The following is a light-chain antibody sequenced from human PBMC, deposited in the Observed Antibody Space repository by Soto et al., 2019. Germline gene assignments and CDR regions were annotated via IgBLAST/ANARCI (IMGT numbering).Light chain of an antibody. CDR3: SSYASSSIYV. Sequence: QSVLTQPASVSGSPGQSITISCTGTSSDVGGYNYVSWHQQHTGKAPKLIIYDVSNRPSGVSNRFSGSKSGNTASLTISGLQAEDEADYYCSSYASSSIYVFGTGTKVTVL. V-gene: IGLV2-14*01. CDR1: SSDVGGYNY. J-gene: IGLJ1*01. CDR2: DVS.